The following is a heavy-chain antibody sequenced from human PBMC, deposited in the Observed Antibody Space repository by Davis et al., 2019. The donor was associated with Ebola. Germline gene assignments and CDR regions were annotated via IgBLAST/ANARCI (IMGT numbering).Heavy chain of an antibody. CDR1: GGSISSSSFY. CDR2: IYYRGKT. Sequence: MPSETLSLTCTVSGGSISSSSFYWGWIRRPPGKGLEWIGSIYYRGKTYYNPSLKSRVTISLDTSKNQFSLKLRSVTAADTAVYYCARRPNLKSDFGSDAFDIWGQGTTVTVSS. V-gene: IGHV4-39*01. D-gene: IGHD3-10*01. CDR3: ARRPNLKSDFGSDAFDI. J-gene: IGHJ3*02.